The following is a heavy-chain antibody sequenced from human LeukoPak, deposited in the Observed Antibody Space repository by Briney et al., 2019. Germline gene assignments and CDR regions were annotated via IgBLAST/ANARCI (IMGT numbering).Heavy chain of an antibody. J-gene: IGHJ4*02. Sequence: PGGSLRLSCAASGFTFSSYAMSWVRQAPGKGLEWVSTIPGSGDSTNYADSVKGRFTISRDNSKNTLYLQMNSLRAEDTAVYYCAKRSGVSYSYFDYWGQGTLVTVSS. CDR3: AKRSGVSYSYFDY. CDR2: IPGSGDST. D-gene: IGHD1-26*01. CDR1: GFTFSSYA. V-gene: IGHV3-23*01.